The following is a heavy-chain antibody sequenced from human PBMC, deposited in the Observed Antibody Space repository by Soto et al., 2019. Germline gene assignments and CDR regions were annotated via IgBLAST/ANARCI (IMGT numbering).Heavy chain of an antibody. CDR2: IYYSGST. J-gene: IGHJ6*03. D-gene: IGHD3-3*01. CDR1: GGSISSGRYY. CDR3: ARLDYDFWSGSQEYYYYYYMDV. Sequence: PSETLALTCTVSGGSISSGRYYWGCIRQPPGKGLEWIGSIYYSGSTYYNPSLKSRVTISVDTSKNQFSLKLSSVTAADTAVYYCARLDYDFWSGSQEYYYYYYMDVWGKGTTVTVSS. V-gene: IGHV4-39*01.